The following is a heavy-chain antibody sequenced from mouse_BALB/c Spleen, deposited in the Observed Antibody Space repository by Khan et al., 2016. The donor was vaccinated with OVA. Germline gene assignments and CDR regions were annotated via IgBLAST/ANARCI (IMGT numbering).Heavy chain of an antibody. J-gene: IGHJ3*01. CDR2: IDPFNGGT. CDR1: GYSFTSYY. CDR3: ARGAFGY. V-gene: IGHV1S135*01. Sequence: VQLKESGPELMKPGASVNISCKASGYSFTSYYIHWVKQSHGKSLEWIGYIDPFNGGTDYNQKFKGKATWTVDKSSSTAYMHLSSLTSEDSAVYYCARGAFGYGGQGTLVTVSA.